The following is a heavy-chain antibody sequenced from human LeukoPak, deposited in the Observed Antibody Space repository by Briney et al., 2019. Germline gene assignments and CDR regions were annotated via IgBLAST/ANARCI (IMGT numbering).Heavy chain of an antibody. Sequence: QTGGSLRLSCAASGFTFSSYAMSWVRQAPGKGLEWVSAISGSGGNTYYADSVKGRFTISRDNSKNTLYLQMNSLRAEDTAVYYCAKAFTINTVTTDWVDYWGQGTLVTVSS. CDR3: AKAFTINTVTTDWVDY. J-gene: IGHJ4*02. D-gene: IGHD4-17*01. V-gene: IGHV3-23*01. CDR2: ISGSGGNT. CDR1: GFTFSSYA.